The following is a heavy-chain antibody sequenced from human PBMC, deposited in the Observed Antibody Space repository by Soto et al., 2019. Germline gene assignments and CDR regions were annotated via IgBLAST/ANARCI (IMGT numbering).Heavy chain of an antibody. Sequence: ASVKVSCKASGYTFTSYGISWVRQAPGQGLEWMGWISAYNGNTNYAQKLQGRVTMTTDNSTSTAYMELRSLRSDDTAVYYCARHYYYDSSGYFGPYYYYYGMDVWCQGTTVTVSS. CDR2: ISAYNGNT. CDR1: GYTFTSYG. V-gene: IGHV1-18*01. J-gene: IGHJ6*02. CDR3: ARHYYYDSSGYFGPYYYYYGMDV. D-gene: IGHD3-22*01.